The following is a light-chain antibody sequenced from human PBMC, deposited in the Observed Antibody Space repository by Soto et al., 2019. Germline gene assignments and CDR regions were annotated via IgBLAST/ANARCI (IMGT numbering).Light chain of an antibody. Sequence: EIVMTQSPATLSVSPGERATLSCRASQSVSSNLAWYQQKPGQAPRLLIYGASTRATGIPARFSGSGSGTEFTLTISSLQSEDFAVYYCQQYHDWPPNHYTFGQGTKLDIK. V-gene: IGKV3-15*01. CDR2: GAS. CDR3: QQYHDWPPNHYT. J-gene: IGKJ2*01. CDR1: QSVSSN.